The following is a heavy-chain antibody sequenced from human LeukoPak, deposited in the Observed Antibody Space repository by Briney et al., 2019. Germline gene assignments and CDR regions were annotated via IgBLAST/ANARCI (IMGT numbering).Heavy chain of an antibody. V-gene: IGHV4-4*07. J-gene: IGHJ4*02. Sequence: SETLSLTCTVSGGSISSDYWSWIRQPAGKGLEWIGRTYSSGSTNYNPSLKSRVTMSVDTSKNQFSLKLSSVTAADTAVYYCVGWSATRIDYWGQGTLVTVSS. CDR3: VGWSATRIDY. D-gene: IGHD3-3*01. CDR1: GGSISSDY. CDR2: TYSSGST.